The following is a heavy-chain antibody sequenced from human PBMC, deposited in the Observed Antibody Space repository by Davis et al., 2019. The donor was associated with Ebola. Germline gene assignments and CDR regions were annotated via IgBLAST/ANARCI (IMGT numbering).Heavy chain of an antibody. CDR2: MFYNGDT. V-gene: IGHV4-59*08. CDR3: VKDDVTAGRFNY. J-gene: IGHJ4*02. D-gene: IGHD1-20*01. CDR1: GGSITRFL. Sequence: SETLSLTCSVSGGSITRFLWPCIPQPQGKGLEWVGCMFYNGDTKYNPALESRVTISVDTSKNQFSLRLSSVTAADTAMYYCVKDDVTAGRFNYWGQGSLVTVSS.